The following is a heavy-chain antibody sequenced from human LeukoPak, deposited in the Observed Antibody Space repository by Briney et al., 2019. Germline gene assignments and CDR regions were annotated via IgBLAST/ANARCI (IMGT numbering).Heavy chain of an antibody. J-gene: IGHJ6*03. CDR3: ARGASTSSAIGYYYYYMDV. CDR2: MYTSGST. Sequence: SETLSLTCGVSGYSISSGYYWGWIRQPAGKGLEWIGRMYTSGSTNYNPSLKSRVTISVDTSKNQFSLKLSSVTAADTAVYYCARGASTSSAIGYYYYYMDVWGKGTTVTVSS. CDR1: GYSISSGYY. V-gene: IGHV4-61*02. D-gene: IGHD2-21*02.